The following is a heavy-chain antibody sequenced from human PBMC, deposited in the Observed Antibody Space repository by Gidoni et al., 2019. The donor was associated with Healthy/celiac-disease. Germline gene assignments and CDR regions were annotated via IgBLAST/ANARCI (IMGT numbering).Heavy chain of an antibody. J-gene: IGHJ4*02. V-gene: IGHV3-23*01. CDR2: ISGSGGST. CDR1: GFTFSSYA. CDR3: AKGMATVTTGFDY. D-gene: IGHD4-17*01. Sequence: EVQLLESGGGLVQPGGSLRLSCPASGFTFSSYAMSWVRQAPGKGLEWASAISGSGGSTYYADSVKGRFTISRDNSKNTLYLQMNSLRAEDTAVYYCAKGMATVTTGFDYWGQGTLVTVSS.